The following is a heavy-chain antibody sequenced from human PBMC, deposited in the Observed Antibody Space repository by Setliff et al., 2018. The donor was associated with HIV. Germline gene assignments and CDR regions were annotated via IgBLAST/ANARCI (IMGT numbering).Heavy chain of an antibody. CDR2: IYYSGTT. CDR1: GGSISNSSSY. CDR3: ARVNALIRAPFDY. V-gene: IGHV4-39*02. Sequence: SETLSLTCTVSGGSISNSSSYWGWIRQPPGKRLEWIGSIYYSGTTNYSPSLNSRATISVDTSKNSFSLRLSSVTAADTAVYYCARVNALIRAPFDYWGQGALVTVSS. J-gene: IGHJ4*02.